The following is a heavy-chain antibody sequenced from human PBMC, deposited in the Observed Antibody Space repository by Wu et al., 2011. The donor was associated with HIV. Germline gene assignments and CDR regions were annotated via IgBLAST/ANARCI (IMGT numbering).Heavy chain of an antibody. CDR1: GYTFTAYY. Sequence: EVKKPGASVKVSCKASGYTFTAYYLHWLRQAPGQGLEWMGWINPNSGGTEYAQTFQGRVIMTRDTSISTAYMELSRLGSDDTALYYCARRLADYYYYMDVWGQGTAVTVSS. D-gene: IGHD2-21*01. J-gene: IGHJ6*03. CDR2: INPNSGGT. CDR3: ARRLADYYYYMDV. V-gene: IGHV1-2*02.